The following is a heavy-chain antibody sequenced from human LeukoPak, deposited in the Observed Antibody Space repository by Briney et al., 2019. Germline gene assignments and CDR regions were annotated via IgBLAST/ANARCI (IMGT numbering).Heavy chain of an antibody. CDR1: GYDFTNYW. D-gene: IGHD6-19*01. V-gene: IGHV5-51*01. J-gene: IGHJ4*02. CDR3: VRQADSSGWYYFDY. Sequence: GESLQISCQGSGYDFTNYWIGWVRQMPGEGLEWMAIIYPDDSDTKYNPSFQGQVTISSDKSISTAYLQWSSLKASDTAIYYCVRQADSSGWYYFDYWGPGTRVTVTS. CDR2: IYPDDSDT.